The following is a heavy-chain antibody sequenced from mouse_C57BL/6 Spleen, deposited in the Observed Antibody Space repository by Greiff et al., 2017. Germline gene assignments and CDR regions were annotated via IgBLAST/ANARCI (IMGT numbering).Heavy chain of an antibody. Sequence: DVKLVESGGGLVKPGGSLKLSCAASGFTFSSYAMSWVRQTPEKRLEWVATISDGGSYTYYPDNVKGRFTISRDNAKNNLYLQMSHLKSEDTAMYYCARDPFYYGNYGGAMDYWGQGTSVTVSS. V-gene: IGHV5-4*01. D-gene: IGHD2-1*01. CDR3: ARDPFYYGNYGGAMDY. CDR1: GFTFSSYA. CDR2: ISDGGSYT. J-gene: IGHJ4*01.